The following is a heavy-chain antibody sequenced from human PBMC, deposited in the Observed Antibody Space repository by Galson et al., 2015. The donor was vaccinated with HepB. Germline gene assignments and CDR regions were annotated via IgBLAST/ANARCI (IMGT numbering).Heavy chain of an antibody. CDR2: INPSPGST. J-gene: IGHJ5*02. Sequence: SVKVSCKASGYTFSNYYMHWVRQAPGQGLEWMGAINPSPGSTYYAQRFHGRVTMTRDTSTTTFYMELRSLTSEDTAVYYCTRDASSLTGWFGPWGQGTPVIVSS. D-gene: IGHD2-15*01. CDR3: TRDASSLTGWFGP. V-gene: IGHV1-46*01. CDR1: GYTFSNYY.